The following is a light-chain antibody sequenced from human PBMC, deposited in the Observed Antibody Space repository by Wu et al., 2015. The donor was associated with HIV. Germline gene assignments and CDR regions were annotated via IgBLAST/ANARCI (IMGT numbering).Light chain of an antibody. CDR3: QQYHDWPLT. V-gene: IGKV3-20*01. CDR1: QSVGSSY. CDR2: GAS. J-gene: IGKJ4*01. Sequence: EIVLTQSPGTLSLSPGERATLSCRASQSVGSSYLAWYQQKPGQAPRLLIYGASSRATAIPDRFSGSGSGTDFTLTISSLQSEDFAVYFCQQYHDWPLTFGVGTKVEIK.